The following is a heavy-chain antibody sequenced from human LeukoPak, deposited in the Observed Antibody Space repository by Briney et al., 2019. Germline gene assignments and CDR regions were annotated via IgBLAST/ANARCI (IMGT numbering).Heavy chain of an antibody. J-gene: IGHJ3*02. V-gene: IGHV4-59*01. CDR1: GASISSYY. CDR3: ARGDGI. CDR2: IYYGGST. Sequence: SETLSLTCTVSGASISSYYWSWIRQPPGKGLEWIGYIYYGGSTDYNPSLRSRVTMSVDTSKNQFSLKLNSVTAADTAVYYCARGDGIWGQGTMVTVSS. D-gene: IGHD5-24*01.